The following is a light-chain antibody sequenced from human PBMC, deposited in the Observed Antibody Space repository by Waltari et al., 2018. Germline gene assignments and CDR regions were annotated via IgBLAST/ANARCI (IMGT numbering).Light chain of an antibody. V-gene: IGKV3-11*01. Sequence: IVFTESSPTLFLTPADRSTLSCRASEIINSDLGWYQQRPGHAPRLVISDSSSRATDIPARFSGSGSGTDFTLTISSLEPEDFATYYCQQRHSWPRTFGQGTRLEV. CDR3: QQRHSWPRT. CDR2: DSS. J-gene: IGKJ1*01. CDR1: EIINSD.